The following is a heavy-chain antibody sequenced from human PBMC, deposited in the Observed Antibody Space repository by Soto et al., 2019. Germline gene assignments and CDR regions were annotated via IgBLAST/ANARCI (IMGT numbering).Heavy chain of an antibody. CDR3: ARDTGDGTFDF. CDR1: GYTFSSYA. CDR2: INAGYGDT. V-gene: IGHV1-3*01. J-gene: IGHJ4*02. D-gene: IGHD7-27*01. Sequence: ASVKVSCKASGYTFSSYAMHWVRQAPGQRLEWMGWINAGYGDTKSSQKFQDRVTISRDTSASTAYMELTSLRSEDTAVYYCARDTGDGTFDFWGQGTLVTVSS.